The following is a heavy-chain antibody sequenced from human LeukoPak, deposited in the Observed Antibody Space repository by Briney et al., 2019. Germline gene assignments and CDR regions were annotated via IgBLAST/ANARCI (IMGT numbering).Heavy chain of an antibody. CDR2: IYPRDGST. J-gene: IGHJ4*02. CDR3: ARRVLRRGYSGYGGPDY. Sequence: ASVKVSCKASGYTFTSNYIHWVRQAPGQGLEWMGMIYPRDGSTSYAQKFQGRVTITADESTSTAYMELSSLRSEDTAVYYCARRVLRRGYSGYGGPDYWGQGTLVTVSS. CDR1: GYTFTSNY. V-gene: IGHV1-46*01. D-gene: IGHD5-12*01.